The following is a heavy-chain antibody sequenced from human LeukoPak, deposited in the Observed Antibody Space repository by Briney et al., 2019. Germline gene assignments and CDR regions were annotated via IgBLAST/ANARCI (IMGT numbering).Heavy chain of an antibody. CDR2: ISGGGGST. Sequence: GGSLRLSCAASGFTFSNYAMNWVRQAPGKGLEWVSGISGGGGSTYYADSVKGRFTISRDNSKNTLYLQMNGLRAEDTAVYYCARAMMVVTNLWGVFDYWGQGTLVPVSS. D-gene: IGHD3-22*01. CDR3: ARAMMVVTNLWGVFDY. V-gene: IGHV3-23*01. CDR1: GFTFSNYA. J-gene: IGHJ4*02.